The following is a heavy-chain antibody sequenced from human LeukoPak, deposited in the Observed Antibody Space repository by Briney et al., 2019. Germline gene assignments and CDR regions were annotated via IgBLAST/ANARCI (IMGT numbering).Heavy chain of an antibody. D-gene: IGHD3-10*01. CDR1: GGSISSGSYY. CDR2: IYTSGST. V-gene: IGHV4-61*02. CDR3: ARNRYGSGSYPDPLYYYGMDV. Sequence: PSQTLSLTCTVSGGSISSGSYYWSWIRQPAGKGLEWIGRIYTSGSTNYNPSLKSRVTISVDTSKNQFSLKLSSVTAADTAVYYCARNRYGSGSYPDPLYYYGMDVWGQGTTVTVSS. J-gene: IGHJ6*02.